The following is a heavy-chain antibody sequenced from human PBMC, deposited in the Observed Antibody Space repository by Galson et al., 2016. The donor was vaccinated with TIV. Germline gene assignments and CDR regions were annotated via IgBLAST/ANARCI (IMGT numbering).Heavy chain of an antibody. CDR1: GYSLTSSA. CDR3: ARSGDYSYYFYYMDV. Sequence: SVKVSCKASGYSLTSSAMNWVRQAPGQGPEWMGWINTRNGNPTYAQGFTGRFVFSLDASVSTAYLQINSLKPEDTAVYYCARSGDYSYYFYYMDVWAKGTTVTVSS. J-gene: IGHJ6*03. D-gene: IGHD4-17*01. V-gene: IGHV7-4-1*02. CDR2: INTRNGNP.